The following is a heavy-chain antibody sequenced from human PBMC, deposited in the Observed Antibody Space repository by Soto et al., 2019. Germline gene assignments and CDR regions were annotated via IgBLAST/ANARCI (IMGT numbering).Heavy chain of an antibody. D-gene: IGHD5-12*01. CDR1: GGSISSYY. CDR3: ARHYGDGYDYVDY. Sequence: PSETLSLTCTVSGGSISSYYWSWIRQPPGKGLEWIGYIYYSGSTNYNPSLKSRVTMTRDTSTSTVYMELSSLTSEDTAVYYCARHYGDGYDYVDYWGQGTLVTVSS. CDR2: IYYSGST. J-gene: IGHJ4*02. V-gene: IGHV4-59*08.